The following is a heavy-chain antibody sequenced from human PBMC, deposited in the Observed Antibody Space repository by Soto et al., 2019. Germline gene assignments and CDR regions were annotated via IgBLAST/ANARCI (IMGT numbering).Heavy chain of an antibody. CDR2: ISGSGGST. CDR3: AKDQGRGYGDYLHYFDY. J-gene: IGHJ4*02. Sequence: EVQLLESGGGLVQPGGSLRLSCAASGFTFSSYAMSWVRQAPGKGLEWVSAISGSGGSTYYADSVKGRFTISRDNSKNTLYLQMNSLRAEDTAVYYCAKDQGRGYGDYLHYFDYWGQGTLVTVSS. CDR1: GFTFSSYA. V-gene: IGHV3-23*01. D-gene: IGHD4-17*01.